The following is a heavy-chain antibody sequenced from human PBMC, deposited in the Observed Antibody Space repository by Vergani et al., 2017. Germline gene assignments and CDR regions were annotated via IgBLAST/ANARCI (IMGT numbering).Heavy chain of an antibody. V-gene: IGHV4-61*02. J-gene: IGHJ3*02. Sequence: QVQLQESGPGLVKPSQTLSLTCTVSGGSISSGSYYWSWIRQPAGKGLEWIGRIYTSGSTNYNPSLKSRVTISVDTSKNQFSLKLSSVTAADTAVYYCARVGDYGGNLGDAFDIWGQGTMVTVAS. D-gene: IGHD4-23*01. CDR3: ARVGDYGGNLGDAFDI. CDR2: IYTSGST. CDR1: GGSISSGSYY.